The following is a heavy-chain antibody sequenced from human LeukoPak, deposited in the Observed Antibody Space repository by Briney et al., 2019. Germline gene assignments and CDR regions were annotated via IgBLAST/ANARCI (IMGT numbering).Heavy chain of an antibody. CDR3: ARSMVRGVIRVYYYYMDV. J-gene: IGHJ6*03. CDR1: GYTFTSYG. Sequence: ASVKVSCKASGYTFTSYGISWVRQAPGQGLEWMGWINPNSGGTNYAQKFQGRVTMTRDTSISTAYMELSRLRSDDTAVYYCARSMVRGVIRVYYYYMDVWGKGTTVTISS. CDR2: INPNSGGT. V-gene: IGHV1-2*02. D-gene: IGHD3-10*01.